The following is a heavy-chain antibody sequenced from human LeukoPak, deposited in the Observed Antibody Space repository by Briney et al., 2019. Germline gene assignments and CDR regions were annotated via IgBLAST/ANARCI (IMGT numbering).Heavy chain of an antibody. V-gene: IGHV5-51*01. CDR1: GYSFTSSW. CDR3: ARQPGAGWFDP. Sequence: GESLKISCQSSGYSFTSSWIGWARQMPGKGLEWMAIINPVDSDTRYSPSFQGQVTISADKSISTVYLQWGSLKASDTAMYYCARQPGAGWFDPWGQGTLVTVSS. D-gene: IGHD3-10*01. CDR2: INPVDSDT. J-gene: IGHJ5*02.